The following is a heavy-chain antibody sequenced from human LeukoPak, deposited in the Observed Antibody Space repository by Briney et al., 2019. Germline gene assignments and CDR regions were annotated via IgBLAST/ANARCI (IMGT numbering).Heavy chain of an antibody. CDR3: ARDRGYAFDI. J-gene: IGHJ3*02. D-gene: IGHD3-10*01. V-gene: IGHV3-23*01. CDR2: ISSGGGFT. CDR1: GFTFSTYA. Sequence: GGSLRLSCAASGFTFSTYAMSWVRQAPGKGLEWVSTISSGGGFTYYADSVKGRFTISRDNAKNTLYLQMNSLRAEDTAVYYCARDRGYAFDIWGQGTMVTVSS.